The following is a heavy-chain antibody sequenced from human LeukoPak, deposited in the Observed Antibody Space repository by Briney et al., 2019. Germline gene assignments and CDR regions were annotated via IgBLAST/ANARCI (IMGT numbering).Heavy chain of an antibody. D-gene: IGHD3-10*01. CDR1: GGSFSGYY. V-gene: IGHV4-34*01. Sequence: SETLSLTCAVYGGSFSGYYWSWIRQPPGKGLEWIGEINHSGSTNYNPSLKSRVTISVDTSKNQFSLKLSSVTAADTAVYYCARTETRGRYYYYYMDVWGKGTTVTVSS. CDR3: ARTETRGRYYYYYMDV. J-gene: IGHJ6*03. CDR2: INHSGST.